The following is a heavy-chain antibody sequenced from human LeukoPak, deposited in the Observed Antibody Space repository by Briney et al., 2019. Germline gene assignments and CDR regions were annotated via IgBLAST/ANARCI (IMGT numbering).Heavy chain of an antibody. D-gene: IGHD6-13*01. CDR1: GFTVSSNY. Sequence: GGSLRLSCAASGFTVSSNYMSWVRQAPGKGLEWVSVIYSGGSTYYADSVKGRFTISRDNSKNTLYLQMNSLRAEDTAVYYCARARSSSSSWADWGQGTLVTVSS. V-gene: IGHV3-53*01. CDR3: ARARSSSSSWAD. J-gene: IGHJ4*02. CDR2: IYSGGST.